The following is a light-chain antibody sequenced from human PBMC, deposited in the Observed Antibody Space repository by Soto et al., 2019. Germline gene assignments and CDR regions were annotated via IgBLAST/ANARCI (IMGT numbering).Light chain of an antibody. Sequence: EIVLTQSPGTLSLSPGERATLSCRASQSVSSSFLAWYQQNPGQAPRLLIYGASSRATGIPDRFSGSGSGADFILTISRLEAEDFAVYYCQQYGSSPWTFGQGTKVEIK. CDR3: QQYGSSPWT. J-gene: IGKJ1*01. V-gene: IGKV3-20*01. CDR1: QSVSSSF. CDR2: GAS.